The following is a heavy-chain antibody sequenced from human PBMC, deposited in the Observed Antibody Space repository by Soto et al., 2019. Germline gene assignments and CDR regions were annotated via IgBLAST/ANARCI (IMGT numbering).Heavy chain of an antibody. CDR3: ARLAYCGGDCFTRFDP. Sequence: PSETLSLTCTVSGGPISSGDYYWSWIRQPPGKGLEWIGYIYYSGSTYYNPSLKSRVTISVDTSKNQFSLKLSSVTAADTAVYYCARLAYCGGDCFTRFDPWGQGTLVTVSS. CDR2: IYYSGST. J-gene: IGHJ5*02. V-gene: IGHV4-30-4*01. CDR1: GGPISSGDYY. D-gene: IGHD2-21*02.